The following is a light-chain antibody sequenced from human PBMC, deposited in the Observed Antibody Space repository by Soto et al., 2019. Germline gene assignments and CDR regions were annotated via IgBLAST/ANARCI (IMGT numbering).Light chain of an antibody. CDR1: QSVSSNY. Sequence: EIVLTQSPGTLSLSPGERATLSCRASQSVSSNYLAWYQQKPGQAPRLLIYGASSRATGIPDRFSGSGSGTDFTLTIRRLEPADFAVYYCQQYGSSYPWTFGQGTKVEIK. J-gene: IGKJ1*01. V-gene: IGKV3-20*01. CDR3: QQYGSSYPWT. CDR2: GAS.